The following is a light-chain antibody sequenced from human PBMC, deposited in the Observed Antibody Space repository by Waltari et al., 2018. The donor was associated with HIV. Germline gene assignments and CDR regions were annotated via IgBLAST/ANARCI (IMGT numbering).Light chain of an antibody. CDR3: QQYQSYSLT. CDR1: QSISSW. V-gene: IGKV1-5*03. CDR2: KTS. Sequence: DIQMTPSPSTLSASVGDRVTITCRSSQSISSWLAWYQQQPGRAPKLLIYKTSSLHSGVPSRFSGRGSETEFSLTISSLQPDDFTTYYCQQYQSYSLTFGQGTRLEMK. J-gene: IGKJ5*01.